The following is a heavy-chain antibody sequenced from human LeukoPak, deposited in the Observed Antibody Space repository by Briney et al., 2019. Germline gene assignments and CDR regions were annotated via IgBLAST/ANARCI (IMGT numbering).Heavy chain of an antibody. Sequence: PSETLSLTCTVSGGSIRRSSYSWGWIRQPPGKGLEWIGSIYYSGSTYYNPSLKSRATISVDTSKNQFSLKLSSVTAADTAVYFCGSHVEMTTNYYYNGMDVWGQGTTVTVSS. CDR3: GSHVEMTTNYYYNGMDV. CDR1: GGSIRRSSYS. V-gene: IGHV4-39*01. D-gene: IGHD5-24*01. CDR2: IYYSGST. J-gene: IGHJ6*02.